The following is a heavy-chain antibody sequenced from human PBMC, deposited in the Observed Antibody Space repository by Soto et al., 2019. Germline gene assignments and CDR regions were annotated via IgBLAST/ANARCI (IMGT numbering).Heavy chain of an antibody. V-gene: IGHV1-18*01. CDR2: ISAYNGNT. Sequence: SVTVSCMASVYSFPLSCLRRARPALGQGLEWMGWISAYNGNTNYAQKFQGRVTMTTDTSTSTAYMELRSLRSDETAVYYCARDRYSRGWDWFDPWGQGTLVTVSS. D-gene: IGHD6-19*01. CDR3: ARDRYSRGWDWFDP. CDR1: VYSFPLSC. J-gene: IGHJ5*02.